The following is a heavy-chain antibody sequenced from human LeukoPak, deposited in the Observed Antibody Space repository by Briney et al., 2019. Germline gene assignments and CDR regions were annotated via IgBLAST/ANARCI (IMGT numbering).Heavy chain of an antibody. D-gene: IGHD5-12*01. CDR3: ARGKYGGYFIDY. CDR2: MWYDGSNE. CDR1: GFTFSRFG. V-gene: IGHV3-33*01. J-gene: IGHJ4*02. Sequence: GGSLRLSCAASGFTFSRFGMHWVRQAPGKGLEWVAFMWYDGSNEYYADSVKGRFTMSRDNSKNTLYLQMNSLRAEDTAVYYCARGKYGGYFIDYWGQGTLVTVSS.